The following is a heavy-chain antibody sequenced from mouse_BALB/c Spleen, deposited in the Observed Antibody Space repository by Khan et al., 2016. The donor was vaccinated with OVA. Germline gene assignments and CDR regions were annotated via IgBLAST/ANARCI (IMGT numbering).Heavy chain of an antibody. CDR3: ARVGYSGTMDY. CDR2: INTYTGEP. Sequence: QVQLKQSGPELKKPGVTVKISCKASGYTFTTYGMNWVKQAPGKGLKWMGWINTYTGEPTYVDDFKGRFAFSLETSASTAYLQINNLKNEDTATXFCARVGYSGTMDYWGQGTSVTVSS. CDR1: GYTFTTYG. D-gene: IGHD2-14*01. V-gene: IGHV9-3-1*01. J-gene: IGHJ4*01.